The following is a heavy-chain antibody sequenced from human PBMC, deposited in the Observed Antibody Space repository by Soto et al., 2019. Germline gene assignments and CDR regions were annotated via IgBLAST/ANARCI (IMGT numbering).Heavy chain of an antibody. J-gene: IGHJ5*02. V-gene: IGHV4-31*03. Sequence: QVQLQESGPGLVKPSQTLSLTCTVSGGSISSGGYYWSWIRQHPGKGVGGIGYIYYSGSTYYHPSLKSCVTISLDTSKNHFSLKLSSVPAADTAVYSWARGVRCAWLTWFDTWGQGTLVTVSS. CDR3: ARGVRCAWLTWFDT. CDR1: GGSISSGGYY. CDR2: IYYSGST. D-gene: IGHD5-12*01.